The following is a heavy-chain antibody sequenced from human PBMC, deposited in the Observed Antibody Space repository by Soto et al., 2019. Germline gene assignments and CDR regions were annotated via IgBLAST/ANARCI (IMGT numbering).Heavy chain of an antibody. Sequence: QVQLQESGPGLVKPSQTLSLTCTVSGGSISSGGYYWSWIRQHPGKGLEWIGYIYYSGSTYYNPSLKSRVTISVDTSKNQFSLKLSSVTAADTAVYYCARVLLRTIFSGQWFGEGKGWFDPWGQGTLVTVSS. V-gene: IGHV4-31*03. J-gene: IGHJ5*02. CDR2: IYYSGST. CDR3: ARVLLRTIFSGQWFGEGKGWFDP. D-gene: IGHD3-10*01. CDR1: GGSISSGGYY.